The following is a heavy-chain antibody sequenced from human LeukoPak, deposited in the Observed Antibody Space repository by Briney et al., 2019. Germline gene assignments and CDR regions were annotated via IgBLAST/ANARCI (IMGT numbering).Heavy chain of an antibody. CDR3: ARGPPNWGYDY. Sequence: ASVKVSCKASGYTFTSYDFNWVRQATGQRPEWMGWMSPNSGDAGYAQKFQDRVTMTRNTSISTAYMELSSLRSDDTAVYYCARGPPNWGYDYWGPGTLVTVSS. V-gene: IGHV1-8*01. J-gene: IGHJ4*02. D-gene: IGHD7-27*01. CDR1: GYTFTSYD. CDR2: MSPNSGDA.